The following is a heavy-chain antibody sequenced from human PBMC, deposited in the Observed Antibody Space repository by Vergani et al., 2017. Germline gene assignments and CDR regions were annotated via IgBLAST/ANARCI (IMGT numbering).Heavy chain of an antibody. D-gene: IGHD1-26*01. V-gene: IGHV1-46*01. CDR1: GYTFRSYY. Sequence: QVQLVQSGAEVRKPGASVKISCTASGYTFRSYYMNWVRQAPGQGLEWMGIINPSGGSTTYAEKFQGRVTMTEDTSTDTAYMELSSLRSEDTAVYYCATAVGATTDSYYMDVWGKGTTVTVSS. CDR3: ATAVGATTDSYYMDV. J-gene: IGHJ6*03. CDR2: INPSGGST.